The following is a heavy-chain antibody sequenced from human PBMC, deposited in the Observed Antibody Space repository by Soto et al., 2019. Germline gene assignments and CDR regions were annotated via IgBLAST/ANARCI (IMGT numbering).Heavy chain of an antibody. J-gene: IGHJ5*02. CDR3: ARHGDSSSPNWFDP. CDR1: GYXFTSYL. V-gene: IGHV5-10-1*01. CDR2: IDPSDSYN. D-gene: IGHD6-6*01. Sequence: EXLKISCKCSGYXFTSYLLIWVRHMPGKGLEWIGRIDPSDSYNKYSPSFEGHVTISADKSISTAYLQWSSLKSSDTAMYYCARHGDSSSPNWFDPWGQGTLGTVSS.